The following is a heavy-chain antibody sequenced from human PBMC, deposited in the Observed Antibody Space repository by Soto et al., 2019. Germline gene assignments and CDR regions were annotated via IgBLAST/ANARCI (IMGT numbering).Heavy chain of an antibody. D-gene: IGHD6-19*01. CDR2: IIPIFGTA. V-gene: IGHV1-69*01. Sequence: QVQLVQSGAEVKKPGSSVKVSCKASGGTFSSYAISWVRQAPGQGLEWMGGIIPIFGTANYAQKFQGRVTITADESTSTAYMEVSSLRSEDTAVYYCARGGYSSGWYGRNWFDPWGQGTLVTVSS. CDR3: ARGGYSSGWYGRNWFDP. J-gene: IGHJ5*02. CDR1: GGTFSSYA.